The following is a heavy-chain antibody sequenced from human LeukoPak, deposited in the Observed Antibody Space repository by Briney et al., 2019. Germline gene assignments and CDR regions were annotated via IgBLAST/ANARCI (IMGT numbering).Heavy chain of an antibody. CDR3: AKSTTAYYYYGMDV. CDR1: GFTVSSNY. J-gene: IGHJ6*02. D-gene: IGHD5/OR15-5a*01. V-gene: IGHV3-23*01. Sequence: GGSLRLSCAASGFTVSSNYMSWVRQAPGKGLEWVSSISGSGGSTYYADSVKGRFTISRENSKNTLYLQMNSLRAEDTAVYYCAKSTTAYYYYGMDVWGPGTTVTVSS. CDR2: ISGSGGST.